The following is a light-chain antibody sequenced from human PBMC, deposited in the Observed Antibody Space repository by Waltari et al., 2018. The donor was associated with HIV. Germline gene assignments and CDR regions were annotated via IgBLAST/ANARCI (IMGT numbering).Light chain of an antibody. J-gene: IGLJ3*02. V-gene: IGLV7-46*01. CDR1: PGPVTSGPP. Sequence: QAVVTKEPSLTVSPGGTVTLTCGSSPGPVTSGPPPYRLQQKSGQAPRTPLYATFNKHSWTPARFSGSLLGGEASLTLSGARPEDEAEYFCVLSFAGARPVVFGGGTNLTVL. CDR2: ATF. CDR3: VLSFAGARPVV.